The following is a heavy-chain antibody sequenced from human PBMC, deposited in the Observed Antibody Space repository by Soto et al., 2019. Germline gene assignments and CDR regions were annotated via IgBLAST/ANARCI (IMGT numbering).Heavy chain of an antibody. CDR1: GFTSFSYYS. Sequence: PVGSLRLSCAASGFTSFSYYSMNWVRQAPGKGLEWVSFISGSGSPIYYADSVRGRFTISRDNAKNSLSLEMNSLRVEDTAVYYCARVRGHSYGYVDYWGQGTLVTVSS. V-gene: IGHV3-48*01. CDR3: ARVRGHSYGYVDY. J-gene: IGHJ4*02. D-gene: IGHD5-18*01. CDR2: ISGSGSPI.